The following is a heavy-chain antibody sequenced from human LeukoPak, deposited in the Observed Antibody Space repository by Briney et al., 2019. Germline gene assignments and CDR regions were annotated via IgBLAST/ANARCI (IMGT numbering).Heavy chain of an antibody. Sequence: SETLSLTCTVSGGSISSGGYSWSWIRQPPGKGLEWIGYIYHSGSTYYNPSLKSRVTISVDRSKNQFSLKLSSVTAADTAVYYCARGGYDILTYWGQGTLVTVSS. D-gene: IGHD3-9*01. CDR1: GGSISSGGYS. CDR2: IYHSGST. V-gene: IGHV4-30-2*01. CDR3: ARGGYDILTY. J-gene: IGHJ4*02.